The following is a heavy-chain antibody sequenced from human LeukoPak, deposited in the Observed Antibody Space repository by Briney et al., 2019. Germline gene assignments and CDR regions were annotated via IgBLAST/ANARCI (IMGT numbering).Heavy chain of an antibody. D-gene: IGHD6-13*01. CDR3: ARIGLYSSSAFDI. V-gene: IGHV3-30-3*01. CDR2: ISYDGSNK. J-gene: IGHJ3*02. Sequence: GGSLRLSCAASGFTFSSYAMHWVRQAPGKGLEWVAVISYDGSNKYYADSVKGRFTISRDNSKNTLYLQMNSLRAEDTAVYYCARIGLYSSSAFDIWGQGTMVTVSS. CDR1: GFTFSSYA.